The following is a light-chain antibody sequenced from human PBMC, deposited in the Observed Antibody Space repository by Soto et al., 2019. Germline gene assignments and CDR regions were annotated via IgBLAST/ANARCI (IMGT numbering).Light chain of an antibody. Sequence: EIVLTQSPGTLSLSPGDSAALSCRASESVASNYLAWYQQKRGQAPRLLIYTASSRVTGIPDRFSGGGSGADFTLTISRLEPEDSAVYYCQQYGSSPWTLGQGTKVDIK. CDR1: ESVASNY. J-gene: IGKJ1*01. V-gene: IGKV3-20*01. CDR2: TAS. CDR3: QQYGSSPWT.